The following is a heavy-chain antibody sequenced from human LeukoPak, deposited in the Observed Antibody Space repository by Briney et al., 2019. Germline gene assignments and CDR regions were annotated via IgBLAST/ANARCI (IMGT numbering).Heavy chain of an antibody. CDR3: ARVNSDYYDSSGYYY. J-gene: IGHJ4*02. Sequence: PGGSLRLSCAASGFTFSSYAMSWVRQAPGKGLEWVSGINWNGGRTGYADSVKGRFTISRDNAKNSLYLQMNNLRAEDTASYYCARVNSDYYDSSGYYYWGQGTLVTVSS. D-gene: IGHD3-22*01. CDR2: INWNGGRT. CDR1: GFTFSSYA. V-gene: IGHV3-20*04.